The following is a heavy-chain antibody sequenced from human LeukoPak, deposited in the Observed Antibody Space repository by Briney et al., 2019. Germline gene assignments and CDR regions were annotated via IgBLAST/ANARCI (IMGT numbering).Heavy chain of an antibody. D-gene: IGHD1-26*01. CDR2: IDPSDSYT. CDR1: GYSFTSYW. J-gene: IGHJ6*02. CDR3: ARLLAKSDYYYYGMDV. V-gene: IGHV5-10-1*01. Sequence: GESLKISCKGSGYSFTSYWISWVRQMPGKGLEWMGRIDPSDSYTNYSPSFQGHVTTSADKSISTAYLQWSSLEASDTAMYYCARLLAKSDYYYYGMDVWGQGTTVTVSS.